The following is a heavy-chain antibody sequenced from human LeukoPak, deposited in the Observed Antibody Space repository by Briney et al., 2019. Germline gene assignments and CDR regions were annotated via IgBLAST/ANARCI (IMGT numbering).Heavy chain of an antibody. CDR2: INHSGST. J-gene: IGHJ4*02. D-gene: IGHD3-16*01. CDR1: GGSFSGYY. CDR3: ARVAWGPFDY. Sequence: SETLSLTCAVYGGSFSGYYWSWIRQPPGKGLEWIGEINHSGSTNYNPSLKSRVTISVDTSKNQFSPKLSSVTAADTAVYYCARVAWGPFDYWGQGTLVTVSS. V-gene: IGHV4-34*01.